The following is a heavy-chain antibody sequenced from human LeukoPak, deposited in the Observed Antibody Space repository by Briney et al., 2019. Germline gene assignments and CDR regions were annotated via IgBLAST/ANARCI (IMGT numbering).Heavy chain of an antibody. CDR3: AKRLNSFAFDI. CDR2: FSDIA. Sequence: RGSLRLSCEASGFTFSSSYMSWVRQAPGKGLEWVSTFSDIAYYADSVRGRFTTSRDNAKNTLYLQMVSLRAEDTAVYYCAKRLNSFAFDIRGQGTMVTVSS. V-gene: IGHV3-23*01. D-gene: IGHD2-21*01. CDR1: GFTFSSSY. J-gene: IGHJ3*02.